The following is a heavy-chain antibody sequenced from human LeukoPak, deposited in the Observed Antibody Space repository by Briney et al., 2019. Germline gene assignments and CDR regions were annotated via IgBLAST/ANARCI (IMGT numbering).Heavy chain of an antibody. Sequence: SETLSLTCTVSGASMSDYYWSWIRQPPGKGLEWIGYIYYSGSTNYNPSLKSRVTISVDTSKNQFSLKLSSVTAADTAVYYCARVRTFRWFDPWGQGTLVTVSS. CDR1: GASMSDYY. J-gene: IGHJ5*02. V-gene: IGHV4-59*01. CDR2: IYYSGST. CDR3: ARVRTFRWFDP. D-gene: IGHD2/OR15-2a*01.